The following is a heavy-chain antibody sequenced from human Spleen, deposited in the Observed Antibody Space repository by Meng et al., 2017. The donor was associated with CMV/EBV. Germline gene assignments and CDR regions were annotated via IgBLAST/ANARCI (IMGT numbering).Heavy chain of an antibody. CDR3: ARDPGSLNQYCSSTSCYPEYYFDY. D-gene: IGHD2-2*01. Sequence: GESLKISCAASGFTFSNYAMHWVRQAPGKGLEWVAVISYDGSNKYYADSVKGRFTISRDNSKNTLYLQMNSLRAEDTAVYYCARDPGSLNQYCSSTSCYPEYYFDYWGQGTLVTVSS. V-gene: IGHV3-30*04. J-gene: IGHJ4*02. CDR2: ISYDGSNK. CDR1: GFTFSNYA.